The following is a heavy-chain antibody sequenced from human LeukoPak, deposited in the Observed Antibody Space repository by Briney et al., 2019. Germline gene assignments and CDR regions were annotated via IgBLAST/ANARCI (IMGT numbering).Heavy chain of an antibody. CDR1: GGSISSYY. Sequence: SEALSLTCTVSGGSISSYYWSWIRQPPGKGLEWIGYIYYSGSTNYNPSLKSRVTISVDTSKNQFSLKLSSVTAADTAVYYCAREFIEGYSYGYGNWGQGTLVTVSS. D-gene: IGHD5-18*01. CDR3: AREFIEGYSYGYGN. CDR2: IYYSGST. J-gene: IGHJ4*02. V-gene: IGHV4-59*12.